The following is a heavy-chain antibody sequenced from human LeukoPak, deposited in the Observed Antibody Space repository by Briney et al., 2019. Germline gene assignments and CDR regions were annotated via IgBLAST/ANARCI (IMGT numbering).Heavy chain of an antibody. Sequence: GGSLRPSCAASGFTFSSYSMNWVRQAPGKGLEWVSSISSSSSYIYYADSVKGRFTISRDNAKNSLYLQMNSLRAEDTAAYYCARGLTIFGVVSGDYWGQGTLVTVSS. D-gene: IGHD3-3*01. J-gene: IGHJ4*02. CDR1: GFTFSSYS. CDR3: ARGLTIFGVVSGDY. CDR2: ISSSSSYI. V-gene: IGHV3-21*01.